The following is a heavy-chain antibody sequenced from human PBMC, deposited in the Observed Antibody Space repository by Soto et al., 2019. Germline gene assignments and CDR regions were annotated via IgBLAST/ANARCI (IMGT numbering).Heavy chain of an antibody. CDR1: GYTFTSYY. CDR2: INPSGGST. V-gene: IGHV1-46*01. D-gene: IGHD6-19*01. Sequence: ASVKVSCKASGYTFTSYYMHWVRQAPGQGLEWMGIINPSGGSTSYAQKFQGRVTMTRDTSTSTVYMELSSLRSEDTAVYYCARVRRGTAVLNRFDPWGQGTLVTV. CDR3: ARVRRGTAVLNRFDP. J-gene: IGHJ5*02.